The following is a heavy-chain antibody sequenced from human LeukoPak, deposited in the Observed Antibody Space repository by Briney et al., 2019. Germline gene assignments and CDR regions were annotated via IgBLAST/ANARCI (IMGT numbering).Heavy chain of an antibody. Sequence: GGSLRLSCAASGFTFSSYAMSWVRQAPGKGLEWVSVFSGSGGSTYYADSVKGRFTISGDIATNSVYLQMDSLRAEDTALYYCVRDGNRGYDMDVWGQGTAVTVSS. D-gene: IGHD3-10*01. CDR2: FSGSGGST. CDR3: VRDGNRGYDMDV. CDR1: GFTFSSYA. J-gene: IGHJ6*02. V-gene: IGHV3-23*01.